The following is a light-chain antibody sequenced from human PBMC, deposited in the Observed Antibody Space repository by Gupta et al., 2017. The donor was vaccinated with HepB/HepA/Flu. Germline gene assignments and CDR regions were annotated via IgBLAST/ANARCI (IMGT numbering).Light chain of an antibody. CDR2: WAS. CDR1: QCVLYSSNNKNY. V-gene: IGKV4-1*01. J-gene: IGKJ4*02. CDR3: QQNYSTPVT. Sequence: IVMTESPDSMAVPLRERATITCQSSQCVLYSSNNKNYITRYQQKPGQPPKLLIYWASTRESGLADRFGGSGSGTDFTLTISSLQAEDVAVDYCQQNYSTPVTFGGGTKVEIK.